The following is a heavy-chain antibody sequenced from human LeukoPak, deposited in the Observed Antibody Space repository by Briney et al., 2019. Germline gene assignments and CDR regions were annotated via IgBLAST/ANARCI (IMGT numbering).Heavy chain of an antibody. CDR2: ITSDGTST. CDR1: GFTFSSYW. D-gene: IGHD1-7*01. J-gene: IGHJ4*02. V-gene: IGHV3-74*01. CDR3: ARDLGGGTPFDY. Sequence: GGSLRLSCAASGFTFSSYWMHWVRQAPGKGLVWVSRITSDGTSTSSADSVKGRFTVSRDNAKSTVYLQMNSLRAEDTAVYYCARDLGGGTPFDYWGQGTLFAVSS.